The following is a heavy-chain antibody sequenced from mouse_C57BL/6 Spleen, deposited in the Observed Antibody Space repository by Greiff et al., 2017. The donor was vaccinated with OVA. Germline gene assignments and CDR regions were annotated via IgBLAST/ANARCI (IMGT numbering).Heavy chain of an antibody. D-gene: IGHD1-3*01. CDR2: IYPGDGDP. V-gene: IGHV1-82*01. CDR1: GYAFSSSW. J-gene: IGHJ3*01. CDR3: ARWGGAPFAY. Sequence: QVTLKESGPELVKPGASVKISCKASGYAFSSSWMNWVKQRPGKGLEWIGRIYPGDGDPHYNGKFKGKATLTADKSSSTAYMQHSSLTSEDSAVDFGARWGGAPFAYWGQGTLVTVSA.